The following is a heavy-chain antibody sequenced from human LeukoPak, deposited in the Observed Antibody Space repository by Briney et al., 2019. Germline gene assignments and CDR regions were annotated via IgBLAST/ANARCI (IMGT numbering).Heavy chain of an antibody. V-gene: IGHV4-31*03. CDR3: ARGRWEMATRNAFDI. Sequence: SETLSLTYTVSGGSISSGGYYWSWIRQHPGKGLEWIGYIYYSGSTYYNPSLKSRVTISVDTSKNQFSLKLSSVTAADTAVYYCARGRWEMATRNAFDIWGQGTMVTVSS. J-gene: IGHJ3*02. CDR1: GGSISSGGYY. D-gene: IGHD5-24*01. CDR2: IYYSGST.